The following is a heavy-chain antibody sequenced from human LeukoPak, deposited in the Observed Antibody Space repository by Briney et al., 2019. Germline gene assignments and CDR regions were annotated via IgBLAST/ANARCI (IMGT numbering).Heavy chain of an antibody. J-gene: IGHJ4*02. D-gene: IGHD1/OR15-1a*01. CDR3: ARQRVNKWNNLWSFDY. Sequence: SETLSLTCTVSGGSISSYYWSWIRQPPGKGLEWIGYIYYTGSTNYNPSLKSRVTISLDTSKNQFSLKLSSMTAADTAVYYCARQRVNKWNNLWSFDYWGQGTLVTVSP. V-gene: IGHV4-59*08. CDR2: IYYTGST. CDR1: GGSISSYY.